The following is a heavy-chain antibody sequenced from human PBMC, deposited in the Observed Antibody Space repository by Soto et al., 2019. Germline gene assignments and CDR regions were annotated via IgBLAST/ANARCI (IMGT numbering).Heavy chain of an antibody. J-gene: IGHJ6*02. CDR2: ISAYNGNT. CDR1: GYTFTSYG. D-gene: IGHD5-18*01. Sequence: QVQLVQSGAEVKKPGASVKVSCKASGYTFTSYGISWVRQAPGQGLEWMGWISAYNGNTNYAQKLQGRVTMTTDTATSTAYMELRSLRSDDTAVYYCAREKDTAMVQGPIYYYYYGMDVWGQGTTVTVSS. V-gene: IGHV1-18*01. CDR3: AREKDTAMVQGPIYYYYYGMDV.